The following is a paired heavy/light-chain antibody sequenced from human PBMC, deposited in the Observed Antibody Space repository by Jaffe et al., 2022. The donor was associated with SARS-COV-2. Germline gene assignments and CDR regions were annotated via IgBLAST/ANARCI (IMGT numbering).Light chain of an antibody. CDR1: QGISNS. Sequence: DIQMTQSPSSLSASVGDRVTITCRASQGISNSLAWYQQKPGKVPDLLIYGASTLQSGAPSRFSGSGSGTDFTLTISSLQPEDVATYYCQKYNSAPLTFGPGTKVDL. J-gene: IGKJ3*01. CDR2: GAS. CDR3: QKYNSAPLT. V-gene: IGKV1-27*01.
Heavy chain of an antibody. D-gene: IGHD3-3*01. CDR3: HTGFWSGSIRSDH. CDR1: GFTFKTAW. V-gene: IGHV3-15*01. Sequence: EVQLVESGGGLVKPGGSLRVSCAVSGFTFKTAWMSWVRQAPGKGLEWVGRIKSKNDGETTDYAAPVKGRFSISRDDSQNTLYLQMNSLKNEDTAVYYCHTGFWSGSIRSDHWGQGTLVTVSS. J-gene: IGHJ4*02. CDR2: IKSKNDGETT.